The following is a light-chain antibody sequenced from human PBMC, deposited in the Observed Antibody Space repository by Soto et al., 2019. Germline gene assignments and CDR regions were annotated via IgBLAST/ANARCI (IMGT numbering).Light chain of an antibody. Sequence: QSALTQPASVSVSPGQSITISCTGTSSDVGGYNYVSWYQQYPGKAPKLMIYEVSNRPSGVSNRFSGSKSGNTASLTISGLQAEDEADYYCSSYTSSSTQVFGTGTKLTVL. CDR2: EVS. J-gene: IGLJ1*01. V-gene: IGLV2-14*01. CDR1: SSDVGGYNY. CDR3: SSYTSSSTQV.